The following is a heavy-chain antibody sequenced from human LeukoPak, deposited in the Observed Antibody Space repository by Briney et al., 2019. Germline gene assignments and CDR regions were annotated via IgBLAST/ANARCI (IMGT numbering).Heavy chain of an antibody. J-gene: IGHJ4*02. V-gene: IGHV3-30-3*01. D-gene: IGHD3-22*01. CDR1: GFTFSSCA. CDR3: ARGQGDSSAGLDY. Sequence: GGSLRLSCPAPGFTFSSCAMHWACQAPGKGLETVTIISYDGGNKYYADSVKGRFTISRDNSKNTLYLQMNSLRAEDTAVYYCARGQGDSSAGLDYWGQGTLVTVSS. CDR2: ISYDGGNK.